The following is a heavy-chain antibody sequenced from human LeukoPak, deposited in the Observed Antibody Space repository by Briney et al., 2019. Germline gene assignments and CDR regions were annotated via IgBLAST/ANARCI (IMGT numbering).Heavy chain of an antibody. CDR3: ARDGDSSGYYNRYGMDV. CDR2: IYSGGST. J-gene: IGHJ6*02. CDR1: GFTVSSNY. D-gene: IGHD3-22*01. V-gene: IGHV3-53*01. Sequence: GGSLRLSCAASGFTVSSNYMSWVRQAPGKGLEWVSVIYSGGSTYYADSVKGRFTISRDNSKNTLYLQMNGLRAEDTAVYYCARDGDSSGYYNRYGMDVWGQGTTVTVSS.